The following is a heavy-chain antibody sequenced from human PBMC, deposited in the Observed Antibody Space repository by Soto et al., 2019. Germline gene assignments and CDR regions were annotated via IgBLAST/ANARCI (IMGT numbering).Heavy chain of an antibody. Sequence: QVQLVQSGAEVKKPGASVKVSCKASGYTFTAYYMHWVRQAPGQGLEWMGWIDPDSGVTNYAQKFQGRVTMTRDTSMSTAYMDLSRLRSDDTAVYYCAKNLMVTLPDGFDMWGQGTMLTVSS. D-gene: IGHD5-18*01. CDR3: AKNLMVTLPDGFDM. CDR1: GYTFTAYY. J-gene: IGHJ3*02. CDR2: IDPDSGVT. V-gene: IGHV1-2*02.